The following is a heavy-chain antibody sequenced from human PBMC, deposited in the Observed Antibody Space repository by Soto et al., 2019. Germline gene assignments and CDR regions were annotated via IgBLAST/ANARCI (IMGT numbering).Heavy chain of an antibody. CDR3: ARDLVQWSFGY. J-gene: IGHJ4*02. CDR2: ISGSSTYI. V-gene: IGHV3-21*01. D-gene: IGHD2-8*01. CDR1: GFTFSSYT. Sequence: LRLSCAASGFTFSSYTMTWVRQAPGKGLEWVSSISGSSTYIYYAASVRGRFTISRDDAKNSLYLQMNSLRAEDTAVYYCARDLVQWSFGYWGQGTLVPVSS.